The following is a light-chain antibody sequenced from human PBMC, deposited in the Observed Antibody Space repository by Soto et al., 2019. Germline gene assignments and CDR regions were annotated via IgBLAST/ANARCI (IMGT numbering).Light chain of an antibody. CDR2: DVS. CDR1: SNDVGGYNY. J-gene: IGLJ2*01. CDR3: CSYAGSHVL. Sequence: QSALTQPPSVSASPGQSVTISCTGTSNDVGGYNYVSWYQQYPGKAPKLMIYDVSKRPSGVPDLFSGSKSGNTASLTISGLQAEDESDYYCCSYAGSHVLFGGGTKLTVL. V-gene: IGLV2-11*01.